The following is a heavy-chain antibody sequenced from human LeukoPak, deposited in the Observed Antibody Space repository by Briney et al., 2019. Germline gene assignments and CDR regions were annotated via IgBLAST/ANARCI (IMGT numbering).Heavy chain of an antibody. CDR1: GGSFSGYY. CDR2: INHSGST. J-gene: IGHJ6*02. V-gene: IGHV4-34*01. D-gene: IGHD3-3*01. CDR3: ARDRFRTIFGVVIRNGMDV. Sequence: SETLSLTCAVYGGSFSGYYWSWIRQPPGKGLEWIGEINHSGSTNYNPSLKSRVTISVDTSKNQFSLKLSSVTAADTAVYYCARDRFRTIFGVVIRNGMDVWAQGTTVTVSS.